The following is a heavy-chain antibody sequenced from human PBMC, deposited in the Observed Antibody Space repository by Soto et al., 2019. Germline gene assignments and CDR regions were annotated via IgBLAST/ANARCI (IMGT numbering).Heavy chain of an antibody. CDR1: GGSISSGGYS. V-gene: IGHV4-30-2*01. D-gene: IGHD3-3*01. Sequence: SETLSLTCAVSGGSISSGGYSWSWIRQPPGKGLEWIGYIYHSGSTYYNPSLKSRVTISVDRSKNQFSLKLSSVTAADTAVYYCARDLRFLDNYYYYGMDVWGQGTTVT. CDR2: IYHSGST. CDR3: ARDLRFLDNYYYYGMDV. J-gene: IGHJ6*02.